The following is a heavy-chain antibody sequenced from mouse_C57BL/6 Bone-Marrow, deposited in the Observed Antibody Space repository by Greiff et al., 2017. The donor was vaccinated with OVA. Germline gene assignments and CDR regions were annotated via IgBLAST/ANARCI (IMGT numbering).Heavy chain of an antibody. CDR2: ISSGSSTI. CDR3: ARTYYYGSSLAWFAY. J-gene: IGHJ3*01. V-gene: IGHV5-17*01. CDR1: GFTFSDYG. D-gene: IGHD1-1*01. Sequence: EVMLVESGGGLVKPGGSLKLSCAASGFTFSDYGMHWVRQAPEKGLEWVAYISSGSSTIYYADTVKGRFTISRDNAKNTLFLQMTSLRSEDTAMYDCARTYYYGSSLAWFAYWGQGTLVTVSA.